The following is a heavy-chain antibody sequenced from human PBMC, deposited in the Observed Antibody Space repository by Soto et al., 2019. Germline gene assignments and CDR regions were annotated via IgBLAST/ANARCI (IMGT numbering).Heavy chain of an antibody. CDR3: AIPYYYGPVTYFDY. J-gene: IGHJ4*02. CDR1: GFSLSTSGVG. D-gene: IGHD3-10*01. CDR2: IYWDDDK. V-gene: IGHV2-5*02. Sequence: SGPTLVNPTQTLTLTCTFSGFSLSTSGVGVGWIRQPPGKALEWLALIYWDDDKRYSPSLKSRLTITKDTSKNQVVLIMTNMDPVDTATYYCAIPYYYGPVTYFDYWGQGTLVTVSS.